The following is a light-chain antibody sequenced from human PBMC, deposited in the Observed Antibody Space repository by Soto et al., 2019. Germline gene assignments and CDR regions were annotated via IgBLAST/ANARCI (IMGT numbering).Light chain of an antibody. CDR3: CSYVAGSNV. J-gene: IGLJ1*01. CDR2: EGD. V-gene: IGLV2-23*01. CDR1: SSDVGSYNL. Sequence: QSVLTQPASVSGSSGQSITISCTGTSSDVGSYNLVSWHQQHPGKAPKLIIYEGDKRPSGISNRFSGSKSGNTASLTISGLQAEDEADYYCCSYVAGSNVFGTGTKVTVL.